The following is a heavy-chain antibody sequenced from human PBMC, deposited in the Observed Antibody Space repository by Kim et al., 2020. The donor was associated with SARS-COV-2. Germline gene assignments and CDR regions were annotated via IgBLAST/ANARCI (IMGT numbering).Heavy chain of an antibody. J-gene: IGHJ6*02. D-gene: IGHD4-17*01. Sequence: IPSLKSRLTISVDRSKNQFSLSLSSVTAADTAVYYCARSTENYYYGMDVWGQGTTVTVSS. CDR3: ARSTENYYYGMDV. V-gene: IGHV4-31*02.